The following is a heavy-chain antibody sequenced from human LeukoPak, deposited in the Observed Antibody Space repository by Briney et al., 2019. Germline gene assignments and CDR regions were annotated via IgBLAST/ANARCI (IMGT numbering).Heavy chain of an antibody. J-gene: IGHJ5*02. Sequence: MSSETLSLTCTVSGGSISSGNKYWSWIRQPAGKGLEWIGRFHTSGSTNYNPSLKSRVTISVDTSKNQFPLKLSSVTAADTAVYFCARVDGSCSGGSCPSGNWFDPWGQGTLVTVSS. D-gene: IGHD2-15*01. CDR2: FHTSGST. V-gene: IGHV4-61*02. CDR3: ARVDGSCSGGSCPSGNWFDP. CDR1: GGSISSGNKY.